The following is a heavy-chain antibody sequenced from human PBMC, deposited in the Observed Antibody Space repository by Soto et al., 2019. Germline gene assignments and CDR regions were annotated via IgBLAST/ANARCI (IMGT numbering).Heavy chain of an antibody. D-gene: IGHD2-2*01. V-gene: IGHV4-39*01. CDR1: GGSISSSSYY. CDR3: ARPSGSTTHYGMDV. Sequence: SETVSLTCTVSGGSISSSSYYWCWIRQPPGKGLEWIGSIYYSGSTYYNPSLKSRVTISVDTSKNQFSLKLSSVTAADTAVYYCARPSGSTTHYGMDVWGQGTTVTVSS. CDR2: IYYSGST. J-gene: IGHJ6*02.